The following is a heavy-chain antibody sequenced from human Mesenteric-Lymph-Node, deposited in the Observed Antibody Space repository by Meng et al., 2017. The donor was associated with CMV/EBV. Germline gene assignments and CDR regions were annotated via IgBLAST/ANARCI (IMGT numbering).Heavy chain of an antibody. V-gene: IGHV3-21*01. CDR3: ARDPDRDSFGYYFDY. J-gene: IGHJ4*02. CDR1: GFTFTSYS. D-gene: IGHD5-18*01. CDR2: ISSSSVYI. Sequence: GESLKISCAASGFTFTSYSMTWVRQAPGKGLEWVSSISSSSVYIYYADSVRGRFTISRDNAKNSLYLQMNSLRAEDTAVYYCARDPDRDSFGYYFDYWGQGTLVTVSS.